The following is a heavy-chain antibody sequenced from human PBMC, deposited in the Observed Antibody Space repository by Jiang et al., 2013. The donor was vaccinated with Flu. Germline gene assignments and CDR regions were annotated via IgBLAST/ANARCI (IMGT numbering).Heavy chain of an antibody. V-gene: IGHV1-69*04. CDR2: IIPILGIA. CDR1: GGTFSSYA. J-gene: IGHJ5*02. CDR3: ARGRSYDFWWFDP. D-gene: IGHD3-3*01. Sequence: AEVKKPGSSVKVSCKASGGTFSSYAISWVRQAPGQGLEWMGRIIPILGIANCAQKFQGRVTITADKSTSTAYMELSSLRSEDTAVYYCARGRSYDFWWFDPWGQGTLVTVSS.